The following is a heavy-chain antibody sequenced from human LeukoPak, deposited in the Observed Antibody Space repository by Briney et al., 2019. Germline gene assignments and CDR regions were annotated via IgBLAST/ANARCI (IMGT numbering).Heavy chain of an antibody. V-gene: IGHV3-23*01. Sequence: PGGSLRLSCAASGFTFSTYAMSWVRQAPGKGLEWVSAISGSGGATYYADSVKGRFTISRDNSKNTLYLQVSSLRAEDTAVYYCAKDQWARGADGAFDIWGQGTMVTVSS. CDR1: GFTFSTYA. CDR3: AKDQWARGADGAFDI. D-gene: IGHD1-26*01. J-gene: IGHJ3*02. CDR2: ISGSGGAT.